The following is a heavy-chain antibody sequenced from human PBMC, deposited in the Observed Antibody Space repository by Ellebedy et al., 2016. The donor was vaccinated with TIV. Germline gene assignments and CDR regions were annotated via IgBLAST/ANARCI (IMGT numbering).Heavy chain of an antibody. CDR3: ARDLYSGEYDVFDY. V-gene: IGHV3-30-3*01. CDR1: GLTFRGYA. D-gene: IGHD4-17*01. CDR2: LSHDGSRK. Sequence: PGGSLRLSCAVSGLTFRGYAMQWVRQAPGKGLAWVAVLSHDGSRKEYADSVKGRFTISRDNSKSTLYLQMDSLRAEDTAVYYCARDLYSGEYDVFDYWGQGTLVTVSS. J-gene: IGHJ4*02.